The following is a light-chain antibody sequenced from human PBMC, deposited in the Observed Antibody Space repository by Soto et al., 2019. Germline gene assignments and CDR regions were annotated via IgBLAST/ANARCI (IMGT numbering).Light chain of an antibody. CDR1: QNVLYRSSNKSY. CDR3: QQYNSYSVT. CDR2: WAS. J-gene: IGKJ5*01. V-gene: IGKV4-1*01. Sequence: DIVMTQSPDFLAVSLGERATITCKSSQNVLYRSSNKSYLAWYQQRPGQPPRLLLYWASTRESGVPDRFVGSGSETDFTLTISSLQPDDFATYYCQQYNSYSVTFGQGTRLEIK.